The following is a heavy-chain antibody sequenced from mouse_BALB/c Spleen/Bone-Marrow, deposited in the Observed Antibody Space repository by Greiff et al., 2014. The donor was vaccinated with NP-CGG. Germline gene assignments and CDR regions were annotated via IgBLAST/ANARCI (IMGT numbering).Heavy chain of an antibody. CDR2: IFPGDGST. V-gene: IGHV1S56*01. CDR1: GYTFTSYD. J-gene: IGHJ3*01. CDR3: ARRVYYDYDGGAWFAY. Sequence: QVQLQQPGAELVKPGASVKLSCKASGYTFTSYDINWVRQRPEQGLEWIGWIFPGDGSTKYNEKFKRKATLTTDKSSSTAYMQLSRLTSEDSAVYFCARRVYYDYDGGAWFAYWGQGTLVTVSA. D-gene: IGHD2-4*01.